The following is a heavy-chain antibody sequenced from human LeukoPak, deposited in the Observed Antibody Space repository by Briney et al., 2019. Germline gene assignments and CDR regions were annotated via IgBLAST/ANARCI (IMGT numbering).Heavy chain of an antibody. V-gene: IGHV3-30*18. D-gene: IGHD1-14*01. CDR2: ISYDGSNK. CDR3: AKESPEFDY. CDR1: GFTFSSYG. Sequence: GRSLRLSCAASGFTFSSYGMHWVRQAPGKGLEWVAVISYDGSNKYYADSVKGRFTIPRDNSKNTLFLQMNSLRAEDTAVYYCAKESPEFDYWGQGTLVTVSS. J-gene: IGHJ4*02.